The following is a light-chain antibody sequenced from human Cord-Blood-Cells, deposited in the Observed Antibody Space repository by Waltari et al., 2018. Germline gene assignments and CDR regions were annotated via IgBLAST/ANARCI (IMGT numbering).Light chain of an antibody. V-gene: IGKV3-11*01. CDR3: QQRSNWPIT. CDR2: DAS. J-gene: IGKJ5*01. CDR1: QSVSSY. Sequence: EIVLTQSPATLSLSPGERATLSCRDSQSVSSYLAWYQQKPGQAPRLLIYDASNRATGIPARFSGSGSGTDFTLTIRSLEPEYFAVYYCQQRSNWPITFGQGTRLEIK.